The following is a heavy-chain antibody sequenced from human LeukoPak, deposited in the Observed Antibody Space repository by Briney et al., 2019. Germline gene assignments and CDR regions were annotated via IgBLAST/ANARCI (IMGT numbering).Heavy chain of an antibody. Sequence: GGSLRLSCAASGFTFSSYAMHWVRQAPGKGLEYVSAISSNGGSTYYANSAKGRFTISRDNSKNTLYLQMGSLRAEDMAVYYCARGSGYGFKTFDYWGQGTLVTVSS. CDR1: GFTFSSYA. CDR2: ISSNGGST. CDR3: ARGSGYGFKTFDY. J-gene: IGHJ4*02. V-gene: IGHV3-64*01. D-gene: IGHD5-12*01.